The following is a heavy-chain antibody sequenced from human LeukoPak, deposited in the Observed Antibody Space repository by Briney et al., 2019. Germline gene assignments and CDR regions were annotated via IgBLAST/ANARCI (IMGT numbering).Heavy chain of an antibody. V-gene: IGHV3-48*01. CDR2: ISSSSSTI. CDR1: GFTFSSYS. Sequence: GGSLRLSCAASGFTFSSYSMNWVRQAPGKGLEWVSYISSSSSTIYYADSVKGRFTISRGNAKNSLYLQMNSLRAEDTAVYYCARDGIAARPYYYYMDVWGQGTTVTVSS. CDR3: ARDGIAARPYYYYMDV. J-gene: IGHJ6*03. D-gene: IGHD6-6*01.